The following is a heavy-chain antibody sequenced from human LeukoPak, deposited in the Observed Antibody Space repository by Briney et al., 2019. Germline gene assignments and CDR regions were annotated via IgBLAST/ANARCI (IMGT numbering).Heavy chain of an antibody. CDR2: FDPEDGET. CDR1: GYTLTELS. J-gene: IGHJ5*02. D-gene: IGHD3-10*01. CDR3: ATAQYYHGSGIPGFDP. V-gene: IGHV1-24*01. Sequence: ASVKVSCKVSGYTLTELSMHWVRQAPGKGLEWMGGFDPEDGETIYAQKFQGRVTMTEDTSTDTAYMELSSLRSEDTAVYYCATAQYYHGSGIPGFDPWGQGTLVTVSS.